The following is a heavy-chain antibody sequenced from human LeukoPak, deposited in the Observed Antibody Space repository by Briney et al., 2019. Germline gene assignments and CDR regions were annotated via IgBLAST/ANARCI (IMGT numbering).Heavy chain of an antibody. CDR1: GFTFSNYD. CDR2: IDVHSRTI. Sequence: GGSLRLSCAGAGFTFSNYDMNWVRQAPGKGLQWISFIDVHSRTIDYADSVKGRFTISRDNAKNSLYLQMNSLRADDTALYFCARDGPPRFDYWGRGTLVTVSS. CDR3: ARDGPPRFDY. V-gene: IGHV3-48*01. J-gene: IGHJ4*02.